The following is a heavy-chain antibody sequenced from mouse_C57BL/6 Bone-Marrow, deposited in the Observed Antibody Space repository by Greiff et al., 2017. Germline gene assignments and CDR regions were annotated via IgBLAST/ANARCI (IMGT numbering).Heavy chain of an antibody. J-gene: IGHJ4*01. CDR1: GYTFTSYG. D-gene: IGHD2-1*01. Sequence: VQLQQSGAELARPGASVKLSCKASGYTFTSYGISWVKQRTGQGLEWIGEIYPRSGNTYYNEKLKGKATLTVDKSSSTAYMELRSLSSEDSAVYFCARREGIYYGNYGAMDYWGQGTSVTVSS. CDR2: IYPRSGNT. V-gene: IGHV1-81*01. CDR3: ARREGIYYGNYGAMDY.